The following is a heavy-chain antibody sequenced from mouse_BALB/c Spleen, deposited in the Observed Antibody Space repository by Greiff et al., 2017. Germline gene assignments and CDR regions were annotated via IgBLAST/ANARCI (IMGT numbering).Heavy chain of an antibody. CDR2: IWAGGST. CDR1: GFSLTSYG. J-gene: IGHJ1*01. D-gene: IGHD1-1*01. V-gene: IGHV2-9*02. Sequence: VKLMESGPGLVAPSQSLSITCTVSGFSLTSYGVHWVRQPPGKGLEWLGVIWAGGSTNYNSALMSRLSISKDNSKSQVFLKMNSLQTDDTAMYYCARDNYGYWYFDVWGAGTTVTVSS. CDR3: ARDNYGYWYFDV.